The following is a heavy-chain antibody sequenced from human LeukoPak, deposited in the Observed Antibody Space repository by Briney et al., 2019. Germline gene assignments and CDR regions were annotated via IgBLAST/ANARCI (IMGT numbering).Heavy chain of an antibody. CDR1: GGSISSGGYY. Sequence: SETLSLTCTVSGGSISSGGYYWSWIRQHPGKGLEWIGYIYYSGSTYYNPSLKSRVAISVDTSKNQFSLKLSSVTAADTAVYYCARSGKSDAFDIWGQGTMVTVSS. CDR3: ARSGKSDAFDI. J-gene: IGHJ3*02. D-gene: IGHD1-1*01. CDR2: IYYSGST. V-gene: IGHV4-31*03.